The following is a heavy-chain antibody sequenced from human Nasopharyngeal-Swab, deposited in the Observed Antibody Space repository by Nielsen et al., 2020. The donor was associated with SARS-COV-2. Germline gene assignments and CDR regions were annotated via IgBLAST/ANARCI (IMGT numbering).Heavy chain of an antibody. Sequence: SVKVSCKASGGTFSSYAISWVRQAPGQGLEWMGGIIPIFGTANYAQKFQGRVTITADESTSTAYMELSSLRSEDTAVYYCARDQPLVPAVKNWFDPWGQGTLVTVSS. CDR2: IIPIFGTA. CDR1: GGTFSSYA. D-gene: IGHD2-2*01. CDR3: ARDQPLVPAVKNWFDP. J-gene: IGHJ5*02. V-gene: IGHV1-69*13.